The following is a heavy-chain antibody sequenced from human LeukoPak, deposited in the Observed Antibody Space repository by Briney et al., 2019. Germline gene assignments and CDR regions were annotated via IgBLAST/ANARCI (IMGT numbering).Heavy chain of an antibody. J-gene: IGHJ4*02. Sequence: MSSETLSLTCTVSGGSISSYYRSWIRQPPGKGLEWIGYIYYSGSTNYNPSLKSRVTISVDTSKNQFSLKLSSVTAADTAVYYCARSIISSSWLFFDYWGQGTLVTVSS. CDR2: IYYSGST. V-gene: IGHV4-59*08. D-gene: IGHD6-13*01. CDR3: ARSIISSSWLFFDY. CDR1: GGSISSYY.